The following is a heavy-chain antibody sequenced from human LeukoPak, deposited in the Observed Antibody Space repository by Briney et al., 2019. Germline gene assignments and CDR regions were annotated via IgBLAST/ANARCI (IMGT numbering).Heavy chain of an antibody. CDR3: AKHTWGSTASFDY. CDR2: ISDSGGNT. D-gene: IGHD1-26*01. J-gene: IGHJ4*02. V-gene: IGHV3-23*01. Sequence: PGGSLRLSCAASGFTFRTFAMTWVRQAPGQGLEWVSSISDSGGNTYYADSVKDRFAIFRDNSKSTLHLQMNSLRAEDTAVYYCAKHTWGSTASFDYWGQGTLVTVSS. CDR1: GFTFRTFA.